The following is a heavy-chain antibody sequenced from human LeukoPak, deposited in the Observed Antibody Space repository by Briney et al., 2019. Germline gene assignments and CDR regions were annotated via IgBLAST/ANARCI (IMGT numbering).Heavy chain of an antibody. J-gene: IGHJ3*02. CDR2: ISSSGSTI. V-gene: IGHV3-11*04. Sequence: PGGSLRLSCAASGFTFSDYYMSWIRQAPGKGLEWVSYISSSGSTIYYADSVKGRFTISRDNAENSLYLQMNSLRAEDTAVYYCARDAYYDFWSATTLGAFDIWGQGTMVTVSS. D-gene: IGHD3-3*01. CDR3: ARDAYYDFWSATTLGAFDI. CDR1: GFTFSDYY.